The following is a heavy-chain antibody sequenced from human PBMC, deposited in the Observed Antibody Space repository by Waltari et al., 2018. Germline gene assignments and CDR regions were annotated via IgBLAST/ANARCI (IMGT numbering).Heavy chain of an antibody. V-gene: IGHV4-4*07. Sequence: QVLLQESGPGLVKPSEPLSLTCTVSGGSISGSYWTWLRQPPGKGREWIGRIYTSGSTNYNPSLKSRVTISINTSNNQFSLKLSSVTAADTAVYYCARDHYCSGGACYPGGSAFDIWGQGTMVTVSS. D-gene: IGHD2-15*01. J-gene: IGHJ3*02. CDR2: IYTSGST. CDR1: GGSISGSY. CDR3: ARDHYCSGGACYPGGSAFDI.